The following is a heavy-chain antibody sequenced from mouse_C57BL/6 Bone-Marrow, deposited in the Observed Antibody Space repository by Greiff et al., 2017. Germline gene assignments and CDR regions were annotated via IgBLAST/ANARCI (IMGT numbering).Heavy chain of an antibody. V-gene: IGHV1-69*01. CDR3: AREGTTVVAAYYFDY. J-gene: IGHJ2*01. CDR1: GYTFTSYW. CDR2: IDPSDSYT. Sequence: QVQLQQPGAELVMPGASVKLSCKASGYTFTSYWMHWVKQRPGQGLEWIGEIDPSDSYTNYNQKFKGKSTLTVDKSSSTAYMQLSSLTSEDSAVYYCAREGTTVVAAYYFDYWSQGTTLTVSS. D-gene: IGHD1-1*01.